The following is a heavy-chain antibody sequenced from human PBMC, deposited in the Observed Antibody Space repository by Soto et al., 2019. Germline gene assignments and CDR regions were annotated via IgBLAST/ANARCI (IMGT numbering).Heavy chain of an antibody. D-gene: IGHD1-1*01. CDR3: VKDGTKTLRDWFDP. CDR1: GASISGFY. Sequence: AETLSLTCTVSGASISGFYWSWIRKSAGKGLEWIGRIYATGTTDYNPSLKSRVMMSVDTSKKQFSLKLRCLTAEDTAVYYCVKDGTKTLRDWFDPWGQGISVTVSS. J-gene: IGHJ5*02. V-gene: IGHV4-4*07. CDR2: IYATGTT.